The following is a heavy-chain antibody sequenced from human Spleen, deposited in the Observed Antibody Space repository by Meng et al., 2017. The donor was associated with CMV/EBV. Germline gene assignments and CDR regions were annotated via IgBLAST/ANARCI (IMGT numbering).Heavy chain of an antibody. V-gene: IGHV3-23*03. Sequence: LTCAASGFTFSNYAMSWVRQAPGKGLQWVSVIYSGSSIYYADSVKGRFTISRDNSKNTLYLQMNSLRAEDTAVYYCAKNHWGSLQPHFDYWGQGTLVTVSS. CDR1: GFTFSNYA. J-gene: IGHJ4*02. CDR3: AKNHWGSLQPHFDY. CDR2: IYSGSSI. D-gene: IGHD7-27*01.